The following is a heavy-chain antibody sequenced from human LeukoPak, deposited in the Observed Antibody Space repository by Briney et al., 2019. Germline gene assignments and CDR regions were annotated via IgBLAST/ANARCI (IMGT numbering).Heavy chain of an antibody. CDR3: ARDGQWELLNAFDI. J-gene: IGHJ3*02. CDR2: IYHSGST. V-gene: IGHV4-4*02. D-gene: IGHD1-26*01. CDR1: GGSISSSNW. Sequence: SETLSLACAVSGGSISSSNWWSWVRQPPGKGLEWIGEIYHSGSTNYNPSLKSRVTISVGKSKNQFSLKLSSVTAADTAVYYCARDGQWELLNAFDIWGQGTMVTVSS.